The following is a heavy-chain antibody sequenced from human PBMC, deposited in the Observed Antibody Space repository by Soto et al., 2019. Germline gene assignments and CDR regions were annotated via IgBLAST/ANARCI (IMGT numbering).Heavy chain of an antibody. CDR3: SKYRRGGRAVLDS. Sequence: TGGSLRLSCAASGFSVSNYGMHWVRQAPGKGLEGVAVISYEGSSKYHADSVKGRFTISRDNSKNTLHLQMDSLRAEDTAVYYCSKYRRGGRAVLDSWGQGPPVTVSS. V-gene: IGHV3-30*18. CDR2: ISYEGSSK. J-gene: IGHJ4*02. CDR1: GFSVSNYG. D-gene: IGHD1-26*01.